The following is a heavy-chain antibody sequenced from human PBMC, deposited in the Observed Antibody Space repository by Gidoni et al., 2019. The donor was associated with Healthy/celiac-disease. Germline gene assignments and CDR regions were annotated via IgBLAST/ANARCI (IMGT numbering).Heavy chain of an antibody. D-gene: IGHD3-10*01. CDR3: AKDYGSGSYPWWYFDL. CDR1: GFTFDDYG. CDR2: ISWNSGRI. J-gene: IGHJ2*01. Sequence: EVQLVESGGGLVQPGRSLRLSCAASGFTFDDYGMHWVRQDPGKGLGWVSGISWNSGRIGYADSVKGRFTISRDNAKNSLYLQMNSLRAEDTALYYCAKDYGSGSYPWWYFDLWGRGTLVTVSS. V-gene: IGHV3-9*01.